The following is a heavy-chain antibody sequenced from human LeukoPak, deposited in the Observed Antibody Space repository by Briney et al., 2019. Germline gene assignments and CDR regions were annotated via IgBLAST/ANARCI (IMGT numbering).Heavy chain of an antibody. Sequence: PSETLSLTCTVSGGSISSSSYYWGWIRQPPGKGLEWIGSIYYSGSTYYNPSLKSRVTISVDTSKNQFSLKLSSVTAADTAVCYCARRSGGGDYWGQGTLVTVSS. J-gene: IGHJ4*02. CDR1: GGSISSSSYY. CDR3: ARRSGGGDY. CDR2: IYYSGST. D-gene: IGHD2-15*01. V-gene: IGHV4-39*01.